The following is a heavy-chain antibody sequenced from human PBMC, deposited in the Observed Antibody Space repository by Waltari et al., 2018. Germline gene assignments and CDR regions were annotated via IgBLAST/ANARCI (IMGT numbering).Heavy chain of an antibody. CDR2: IWYDGSNK. CDR3: AKDELGYCSGGSCYRFDY. J-gene: IGHJ4*02. V-gene: IGHV3-33*06. CDR1: GFTFSSYG. Sequence: QVQLVESGGGVVQPGRSLRLSCAASGFTFSSYGMHWFRQAPGKGLEWVAVIWYDGSNKYYADSVKGRFTISRDNSKNTLYLQMNSLRAEDTAVYYCAKDELGYCSGGSCYRFDYWGQGTLVTVSS. D-gene: IGHD2-15*01.